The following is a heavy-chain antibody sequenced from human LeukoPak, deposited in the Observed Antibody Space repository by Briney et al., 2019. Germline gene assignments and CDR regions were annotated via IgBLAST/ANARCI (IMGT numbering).Heavy chain of an antibody. CDR2: IYYSGST. CDR1: GGSISSGGYY. V-gene: IGHV4-31*03. J-gene: IGHJ2*01. D-gene: IGHD2-21*02. Sequence: PSQTLSLTCTVSGGSISSGGYYWSWIRQHPGKGLEWIGYIYYSGSTYYNPSLKSRVTISVDTSKNQFSLKLSSVTAADTAVYYCARLAYCGGDCYRAYWYFDLWGRGTLVTVSS. CDR3: ARLAYCGGDCYRAYWYFDL.